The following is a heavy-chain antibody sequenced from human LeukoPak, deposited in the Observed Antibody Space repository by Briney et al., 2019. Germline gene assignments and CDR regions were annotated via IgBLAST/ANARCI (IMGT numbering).Heavy chain of an antibody. V-gene: IGHV1-2*02. D-gene: IGHD6-6*01. CDR2: INPNSGGT. CDR1: GYTFTGYY. CDR3: ARDWGVEARPGYMDV. Sequence: ASVKVSCKASGYTFTGYYMHWVRQAPGQGLEWMGWINPNSGGTNYAQKFQGRVTMTRDTSISTAYMELSSVTAADTAVYFCARDWGVEARPGYMDVWGKGTTVTVSS. J-gene: IGHJ6*03.